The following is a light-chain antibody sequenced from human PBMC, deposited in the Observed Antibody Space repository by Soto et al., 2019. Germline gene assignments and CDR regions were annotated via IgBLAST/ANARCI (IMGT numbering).Light chain of an antibody. CDR1: QSVSSY. CDR2: GVS. V-gene: IGKV3-11*01. Sequence: EIVLTQSPATLSLSPGDTATLSCRASQSVSSYLAWYQQKPGQAPRLLIYGVSNRATGIPARFSGSGSGTDFTLTIGILEPEDFAVYYCKQRSNWPRTFGQGTKVEIK. J-gene: IGKJ2*01. CDR3: KQRSNWPRT.